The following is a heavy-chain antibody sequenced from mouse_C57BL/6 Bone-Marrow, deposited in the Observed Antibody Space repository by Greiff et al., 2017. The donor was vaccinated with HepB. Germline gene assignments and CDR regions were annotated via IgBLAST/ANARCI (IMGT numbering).Heavy chain of an antibody. CDR3: ARHGGYDGHWYFDV. J-gene: IGHJ1*03. Sequence: EVKLMESGGGLVQPGESLKLSCESNEYEFPSHDMSWVRKTPEKRLELVAAINSDGGSTYYPDTMERRFIISRDNTKKTLYLQMSSRRSEDTALYYCARHGGYDGHWYFDVWGTGTTVTVSS. CDR2: INSDGGST. V-gene: IGHV5-2*01. D-gene: IGHD2-2*01. CDR1: EYEFPSHD.